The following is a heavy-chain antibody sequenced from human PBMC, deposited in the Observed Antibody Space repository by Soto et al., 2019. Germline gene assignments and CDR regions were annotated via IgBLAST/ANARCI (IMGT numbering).Heavy chain of an antibody. Sequence: GGSLRLSCAASGFTFSSYEMNWVRQAPGKGLEWVSYISSSGSTIYYADSVKGRFTISRDNAKNSLYLQMNSLRAEDTAVYYCARESERVGATYFDYWGQGTLVTVSS. CDR3: ARESERVGATYFDY. J-gene: IGHJ4*02. CDR2: ISSSGSTI. CDR1: GFTFSSYE. V-gene: IGHV3-48*03. D-gene: IGHD1-26*01.